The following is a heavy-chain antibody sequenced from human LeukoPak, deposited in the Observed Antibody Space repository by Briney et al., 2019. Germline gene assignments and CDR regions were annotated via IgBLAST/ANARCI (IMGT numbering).Heavy chain of an antibody. CDR3: TRGGYGSSKFWGD. Sequence: GGSLRLSCAAPGFTFSSYWMSWVRQAPGKGLEWVANMKYDASEKYYVDSVKGRFTISRDNAKNSLYLQMNSLRAEDTAIYYCTRGGYGSSKFWGDWGQGTMVTVSS. CDR1: GFTFSSYW. J-gene: IGHJ3*01. D-gene: IGHD3-16*01. V-gene: IGHV3-7*01. CDR2: MKYDASEK.